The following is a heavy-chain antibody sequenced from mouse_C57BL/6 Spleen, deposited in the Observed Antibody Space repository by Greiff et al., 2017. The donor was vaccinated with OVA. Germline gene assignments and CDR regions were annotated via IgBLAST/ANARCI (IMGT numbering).Heavy chain of an antibody. CDR1: GFTFSSYA. V-gene: IGHV5-9-1*02. CDR2: ISSGGDYI. J-gene: IGHJ3*01. D-gene: IGHD2-3*01. Sequence: EVKLQESGEGLVKPGGSLKLSCAASGFTFSSYAMSWVRQTPEKRLEWVAYISSGGDYIYYADTVKGRFTISRDNARNTLYLQMSSLKSEDTAMYYCTRDDRVFAYWGQGTLVTVSA. CDR3: TRDDRVFAY.